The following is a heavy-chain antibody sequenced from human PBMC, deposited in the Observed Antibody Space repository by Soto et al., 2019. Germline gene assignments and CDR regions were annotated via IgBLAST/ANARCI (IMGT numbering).Heavy chain of an antibody. Sequence: ASVKVSCTASGGTFSSYAISCVRQAPGQGLEWMGGIIPIFGTANYAQKFQGRVTITADESTSTAYMELSSLGSEDTAVYYCARGDSSGYSFRNWFDPWGQGTLVTVSS. D-gene: IGHD3-22*01. J-gene: IGHJ5*02. V-gene: IGHV1-69*13. CDR3: ARGDSSGYSFRNWFDP. CDR1: GGTFSSYA. CDR2: IIPIFGTA.